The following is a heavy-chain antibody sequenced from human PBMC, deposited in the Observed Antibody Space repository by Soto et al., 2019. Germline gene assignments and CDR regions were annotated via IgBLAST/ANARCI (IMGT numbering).Heavy chain of an antibody. D-gene: IGHD6-13*01. Sequence: PSETLSLTCTVSGGSISSYYWSWIRQPPGKGLEWIGYIYYSGSTNYNPSLKSRVTISVDTSKNQFSLKLSSVTAADTAVYYCAITNKVAATGTVLDSWGQGTLVTVSS. CDR2: IYYSGST. CDR1: GGSISSYY. J-gene: IGHJ4*02. CDR3: AITNKVAATGTVLDS. V-gene: IGHV4-59*08.